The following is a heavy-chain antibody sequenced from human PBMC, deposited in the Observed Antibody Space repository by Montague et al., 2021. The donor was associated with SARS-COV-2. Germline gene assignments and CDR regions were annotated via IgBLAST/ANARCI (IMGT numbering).Heavy chain of an antibody. V-gene: IGHV4-39*07. Sequence: SETLSLTCTVSGGSISSSSYYWGWLRQPPGEGLEWIGSNYYSGSTYSNPSLKSPVTISVDTSKNQFSLKPSSVTAADTAVYYCARDPEGTYSSSWYYYYGMDVWGQGTTVTVSS. J-gene: IGHJ6*02. CDR1: GGSISSSSYY. CDR2: NYYSGST. D-gene: IGHD6-13*01. CDR3: ARDPEGTYSSSWYYYYGMDV.